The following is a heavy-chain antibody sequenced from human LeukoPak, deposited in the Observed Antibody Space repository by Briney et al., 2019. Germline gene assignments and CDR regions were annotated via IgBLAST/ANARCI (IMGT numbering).Heavy chain of an antibody. D-gene: IGHD3-3*01. Sequence: GGSLRLSCAASGFSFSNYWMTWVRQAPGKGLERVANINQDGSEKYFVDSVKGRFTISRDNAKNSLYLQMSSLRAEDTAVYYCARVSWDWSTCYYCDYWGQGTLVTVSS. CDR2: INQDGSEK. J-gene: IGHJ4*02. CDR3: ARVSWDWSTCYYCDY. CDR1: GFSFSNYW. V-gene: IGHV3-7*01.